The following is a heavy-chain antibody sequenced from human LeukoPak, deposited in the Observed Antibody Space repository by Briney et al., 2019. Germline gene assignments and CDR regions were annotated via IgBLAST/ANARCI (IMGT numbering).Heavy chain of an antibody. D-gene: IGHD3-22*01. Sequence: GGSLRLSCAVSGFTVSSNYMSWVRQAPGKGLEWVTVIYSGGSTYYADSVRGRFTISRDNSKNTLYLQMNSLRAEDTAVYYCAKGATPRYYYDSSGSDNWFDPWGQGTLVTVSS. CDR1: GFTVSSNY. CDR2: IYSGGST. CDR3: AKGATPRYYYDSSGSDNWFDP. V-gene: IGHV3-53*01. J-gene: IGHJ5*02.